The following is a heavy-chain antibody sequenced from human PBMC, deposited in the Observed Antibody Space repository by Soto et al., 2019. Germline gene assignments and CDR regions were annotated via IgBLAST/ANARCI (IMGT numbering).Heavy chain of an antibody. CDR2: VHHSWGS. Sequence: SETLSLTCTVSGGSISSYCLSWFRQSPGKRMEWIGYVHHSWGSSYNPSLQSRVAISLDTSKSQFSLKVTSVTATDTAVYYCARQGFGPLHGLVDVWGQGTTVTVSS. CDR1: GGSISSYC. V-gene: IGHV4-59*08. D-gene: IGHD3-10*01. J-gene: IGHJ6*02. CDR3: ARQGFGPLHGLVDV.